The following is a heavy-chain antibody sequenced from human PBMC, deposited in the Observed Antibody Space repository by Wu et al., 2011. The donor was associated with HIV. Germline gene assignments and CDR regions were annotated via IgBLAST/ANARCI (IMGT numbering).Heavy chain of an antibody. Sequence: QVQLVQSGAEVKKPGASVKVSRKASGYTFTSYGISWVRQAPGQGLEWMGGIIPIFGTANYAQKFQGRVTITTDESTSTAYMELSSLRSEDTAVYYCARDYTYGGNSLYYFDYWGQGTLVTVSS. CDR3: ARDYTYGGNSLYYFDY. J-gene: IGHJ4*02. V-gene: IGHV1-69*01. D-gene: IGHD4-23*01. CDR1: GYTFTSYG. CDR2: IIPIFGTA.